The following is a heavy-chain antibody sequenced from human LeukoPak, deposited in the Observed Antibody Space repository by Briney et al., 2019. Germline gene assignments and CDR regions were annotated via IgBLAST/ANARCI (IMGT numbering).Heavy chain of an antibody. CDR1: GFTFSSYA. CDR3: AKKWEPSTDY. CDR2: ISNSGGST. V-gene: IGHV3-23*01. J-gene: IGHJ4*02. D-gene: IGHD1-26*01. Sequence: PGGSLRLSCAASGFTFSSYAMTWVRQAPGKGLEWVSSISNSGGSTYYADSVKGRFTISRDNSKNTLYLQMNSLRAGDTAVYFCAKKWEPSTDYWGQGTLVTVSS.